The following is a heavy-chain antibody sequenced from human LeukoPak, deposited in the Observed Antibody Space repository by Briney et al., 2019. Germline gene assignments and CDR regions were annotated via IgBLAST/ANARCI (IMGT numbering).Heavy chain of an antibody. CDR2: ISSNGGST. CDR1: GFTFSMSA. D-gene: IGHD3-10*01. V-gene: IGHV3-64D*09. CDR3: VGVRWFGGSNWFDP. Sequence: PGGSLRLSCSASGFTFSMSAMHWVRQGPGKGPQYVSAISSNGGSTYYADSVKGRFTISRDNSKNTLHLQMSSLRPEDMAVYYCVGVRWFGGSNWFDPWGQGTLVTVSS. J-gene: IGHJ5*02.